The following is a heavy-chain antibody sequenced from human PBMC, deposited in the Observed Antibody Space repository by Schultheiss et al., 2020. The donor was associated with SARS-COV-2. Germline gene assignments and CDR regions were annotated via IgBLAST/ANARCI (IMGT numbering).Heavy chain of an antibody. CDR3: AREKAADDYGMDV. CDR2: IRPGGDEK. CDR1: GFNFNTYW. J-gene: IGHJ6*02. V-gene: IGHV3-7*01. D-gene: IGHD6-13*01. Sequence: GESLKISCAASGFNFNTYWMSWVRQAPGKGLEWVANIRPGGDEKYYVDSVKGRFTVSRDNSKDTLYLQLSSLRPDDTAVYYCAREKAADDYGMDVWGQGATVTVSS.